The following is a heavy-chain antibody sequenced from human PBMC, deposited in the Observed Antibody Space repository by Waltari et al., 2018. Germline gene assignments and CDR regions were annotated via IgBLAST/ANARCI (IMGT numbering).Heavy chain of an antibody. Sequence: QVQLNQWGAGVLKPSEPLSLTCAVYGESFSDHFWTWIRQPPGQGLEWIGHMNHRRSENYNPSLRNRVSISVDTSMNQFSLMMTSLTAADTGVYYCASAPSFHYGIFSVPLTLDYWSQGTMVIVSS. CDR3: ASAPSFHYGIFSVPLTLDY. CDR2: MNHRRSE. CDR1: GESFSDHF. J-gene: IGHJ3*01. V-gene: IGHV4-34*01. D-gene: IGHD3-3*02.